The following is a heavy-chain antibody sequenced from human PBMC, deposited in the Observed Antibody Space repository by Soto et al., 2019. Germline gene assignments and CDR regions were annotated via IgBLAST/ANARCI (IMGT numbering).Heavy chain of an antibody. D-gene: IGHD2-21*02. V-gene: IGHV4-59*01. Sequence: SETLSLTCTVSGGSISSYYWSWIRQPPGKGLEWIGYIYYSGSTNYNPSLKSRVTISVDTSKNQFSLKRSSVTAADTAVYYCARAASGGDLEYWGQGTLVTVSS. CDR1: GGSISSYY. J-gene: IGHJ4*02. CDR2: IYYSGST. CDR3: ARAASGGDLEY.